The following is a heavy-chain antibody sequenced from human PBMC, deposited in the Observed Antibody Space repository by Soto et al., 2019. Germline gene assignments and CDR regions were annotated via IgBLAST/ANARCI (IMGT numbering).Heavy chain of an antibody. J-gene: IGHJ5*02. CDR3: AREPIVVVPAAIHGWFDP. CDR1: GDSVSSNSAA. V-gene: IGHV6-1*01. Sequence: PSQTLSLTCAISGDSVSSNSAAWNWIRQSPSRGLEWLGRTYYRSKWYNDYAVSVKSRITINPDTSKNQFSLQLNSVTPEDTAVYYCAREPIVVVPAAIHGWFDPWGQGTLVTVSS. CDR2: TYYRSKWYN. D-gene: IGHD2-2*02.